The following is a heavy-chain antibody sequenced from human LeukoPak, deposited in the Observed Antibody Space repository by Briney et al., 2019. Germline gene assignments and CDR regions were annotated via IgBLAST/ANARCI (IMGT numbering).Heavy chain of an antibody. D-gene: IGHD6-13*01. J-gene: IGHJ6*03. V-gene: IGHV3-48*04. CDR3: ARDIAARRYYYMDV. CDR2: ISSRNSTI. CDR1: GFTFSSYS. Sequence: GGSLRLSCAASGFTFSSYSMTWVRQAPGKGLEWVSYISSRNSTIYYADSVKGRFTISRDNAKNSLYLQMNSLRAEDTAVYYCARDIAARRYYYMDVWGKGTTVTVSS.